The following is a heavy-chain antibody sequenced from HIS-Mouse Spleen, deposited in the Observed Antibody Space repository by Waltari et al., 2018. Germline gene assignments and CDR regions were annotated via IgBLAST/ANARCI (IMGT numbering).Heavy chain of an antibody. J-gene: IGHJ6*02. CDR2: IFSNDEK. V-gene: IGHV2-26*01. D-gene: IGHD1-26*01. CDR3: ARVSGSHDDYYYGMDV. CDR1: GFSLSNARMG. Sequence: QVTLKESGPVLVKPTETLTLTCTVSGFSLSNARMGVSWIRQPPGKALEWLAHIFSNDEKSYSTSLKSRLTISKYTSKSQVVLTMTNMDPVDTATYYCARVSGSHDDYYYGMDVWGQGTTVTVSS.